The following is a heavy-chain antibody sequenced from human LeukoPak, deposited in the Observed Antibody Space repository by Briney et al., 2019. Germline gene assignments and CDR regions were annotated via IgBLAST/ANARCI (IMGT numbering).Heavy chain of an antibody. J-gene: IGHJ4*02. CDR3: ARTYYYASGRFHFDY. Sequence: PSETLSLTCAVSGGSVSYGGYSWSWIRQPPGKGLEWIGYIYHSGSTYYNPSLKSRVIISVDRSKNQFSLKLRSVTAADTAVYYCARTYYYASGRFHFDYWGQGTLVTVSS. CDR1: GGSVSYGGYS. CDR2: IYHSGST. D-gene: IGHD3-10*01. V-gene: IGHV4-30-2*01.